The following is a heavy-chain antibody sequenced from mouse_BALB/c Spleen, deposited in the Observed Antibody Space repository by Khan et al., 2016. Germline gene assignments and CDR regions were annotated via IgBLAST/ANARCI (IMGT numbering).Heavy chain of an antibody. D-gene: IGHD2-1*01. V-gene: IGHV1-7*01. CDR3: ARWGYGNYLYQAMDY. J-gene: IGHJ4*01. Sequence: QVQLQQSGAELAKPGASVKMSCKTSGYTFTRFWMHWVKQRPGQGLEWIGYINPGSNYTEYNQNFKDKATLTADKSSSTAYLLLNSLTSEDSAFYYCARWGYGNYLYQAMDYWGQGISVTVSS. CDR1: GYTFTRFW. CDR2: INPGSNYT.